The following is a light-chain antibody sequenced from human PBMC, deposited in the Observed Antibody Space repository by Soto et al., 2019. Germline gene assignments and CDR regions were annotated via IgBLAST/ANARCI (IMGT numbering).Light chain of an antibody. J-gene: IGLJ2*01. CDR1: SSDVGGYNY. V-gene: IGLV2-14*01. CDR3: SSYTSSTLEV. CDR2: DVS. Sequence: QSALTQPASVSGSPGQSITISCTGTSSDVGGYNYVSWYQQHPGKAPKLMIYDVSNRPSGVSNRFSGSKSGNTASLTISGLQAEDEAEYYCSSYTSSTLEVFGGGTKVTVL.